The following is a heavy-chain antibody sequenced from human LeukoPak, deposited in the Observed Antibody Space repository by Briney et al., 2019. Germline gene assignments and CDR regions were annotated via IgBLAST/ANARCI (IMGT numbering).Heavy chain of an antibody. CDR2: IYYSGST. J-gene: IGHJ4*02. CDR3: ARDYRPYSSSWYYDY. CDR1: GVSISSGGYY. Sequence: SQTLSLTCTVSGVSISSGGYYWSWIRQHPGKGLEWIGNIYYSGSTYYNPSLKSRVTISLDTSKNQFSLKLSSVTAADTAVYYCARDYRPYSSSWYYDYWGQGTLVTVSS. V-gene: IGHV4-31*03. D-gene: IGHD6-13*01.